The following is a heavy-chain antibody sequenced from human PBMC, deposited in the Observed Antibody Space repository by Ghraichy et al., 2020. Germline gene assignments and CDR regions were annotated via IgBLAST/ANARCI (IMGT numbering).Heavy chain of an antibody. CDR2: ISGRGGST. V-gene: IGHV3-23*01. CDR3: AKDTYYYDSSGYYYRVRGLDY. D-gene: IGHD3-22*01. Sequence: GGSLRLSCAASGFTFSSYAMSWVRQAPGKGLEWVSAISGRGGSTYYADSVKGRFTISRDNSKNTLYLQMNSLRAEDTAVYYCAKDTYYYDSSGYYYRVRGLDYWGQGTLVTVSS. CDR1: GFTFSSYA. J-gene: IGHJ4*02.